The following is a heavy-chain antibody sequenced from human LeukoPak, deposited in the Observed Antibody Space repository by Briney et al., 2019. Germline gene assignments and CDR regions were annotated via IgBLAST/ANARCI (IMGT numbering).Heavy chain of an antibody. CDR3: VRVRDY. J-gene: IGHJ4*02. CDR2: ISRTGRTI. V-gene: IGHV3-48*03. Sequence: GGSLRHSDGASEFTFSSYEMNWFRQAPGKGLEWVSYISRTGRTIYYADSVKGRFTISRDNAKSSLFLQMNSLRAEDTAVYYCVRVRDYWGRGTLVTVSS. CDR1: EFTFSSYE.